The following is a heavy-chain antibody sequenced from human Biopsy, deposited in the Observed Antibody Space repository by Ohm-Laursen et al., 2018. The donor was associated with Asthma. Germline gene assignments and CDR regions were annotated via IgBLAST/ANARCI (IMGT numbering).Heavy chain of an antibody. V-gene: IGHV3-53*01. D-gene: IGHD5-24*01. J-gene: IGHJ6*02. Sequence: SLRPSCAASGFTVSRDHMFWVRQAPGKGLEWVSVIYSGGTSHTADSVKGRFTISRDHSKLYLQMNNLRAEDTAVYHCARISRLGYNSLDYGMDVWGQGTTVTVSS. CDR1: GFTVSRDH. CDR2: IYSGGTS. CDR3: ARISRLGYNSLDYGMDV.